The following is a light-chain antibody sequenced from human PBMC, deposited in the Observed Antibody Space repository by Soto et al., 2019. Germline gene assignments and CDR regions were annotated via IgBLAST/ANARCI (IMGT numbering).Light chain of an antibody. V-gene: IGLV2-8*01. Sequence: QSALAQPPSASGSPGQSVTISCTGSGSDIGAYNFVSWYQQHPGKAPKLMIFGVTERPSGVPDRFSGSKSGNTASLTVSGLQADDEAVYYCYSYAGTNIWVFGGGPKLTV. CDR1: GSDIGAYNF. CDR3: YSYAGTNIWV. CDR2: GVT. J-gene: IGLJ3*02.